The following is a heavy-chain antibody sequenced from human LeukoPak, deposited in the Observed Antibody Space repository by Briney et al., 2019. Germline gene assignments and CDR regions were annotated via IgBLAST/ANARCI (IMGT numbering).Heavy chain of an antibody. D-gene: IGHD1-26*01. Sequence: ASVKVSCKASGYTFTSYDINWVRQATGQGLEWMGWMNPNSGNTGYAQKFQGRVTMTRDTSTSTVYMELSSLRSEDTAVYYCASEGAYSGSYPPGYWGQGTLVTVSS. J-gene: IGHJ4*02. CDR3: ASEGAYSGSYPPGY. CDR2: MNPNSGNT. CDR1: GYTFTSYD. V-gene: IGHV1-8*02.